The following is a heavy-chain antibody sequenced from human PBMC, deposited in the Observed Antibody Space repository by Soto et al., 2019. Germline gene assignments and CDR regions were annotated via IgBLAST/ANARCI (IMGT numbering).Heavy chain of an antibody. Sequence: GGSLRLSXADSGFTFSTYAMSWVRQAPGKGLEWVSTISSSGGNTYYTDSVKGRFTISRDNSKNTLYLQMNSLRAEDTAIYYCAKRPTSTGFGDPFDIWGQGTMVTVSS. D-gene: IGHD3-10*01. CDR3: AKRPTSTGFGDPFDI. CDR1: GFTFSTYA. V-gene: IGHV3-23*01. CDR2: ISSSGGNT. J-gene: IGHJ3*02.